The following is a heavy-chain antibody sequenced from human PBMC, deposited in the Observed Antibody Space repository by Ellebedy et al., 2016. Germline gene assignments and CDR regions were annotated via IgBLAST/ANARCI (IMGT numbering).Heavy chain of an antibody. J-gene: IGHJ4*02. CDR3: AKGTMDYFYH. V-gene: IGHV3-9*01. CDR1: GFTFNDYA. Sequence: GGSLRLXXAGSGFTFNDYALHWVRQAPGKGLEWVSGISWDSAVIGYGGSVKGRLTISKDSAKNYLYLQMNSLRPEDTAFYYCAKGTMDYFYHWGQGTLVTVSS. D-gene: IGHD4/OR15-4a*01. CDR2: ISWDSAVI.